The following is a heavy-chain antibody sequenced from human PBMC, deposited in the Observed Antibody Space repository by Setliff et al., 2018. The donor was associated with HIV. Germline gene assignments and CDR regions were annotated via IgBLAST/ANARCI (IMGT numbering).Heavy chain of an antibody. CDR1: GYTFTDYF. V-gene: IGHV1-2*02. Sequence: ASVKVSCKASGYTFTDYFMHWVRQAPGQGLEWMGIVIPSTGDTNYAQNFQGRVTMTRDTSISTAYMELSRLRSDDTAVYYCARDWAEDYYGSGSFQYWGQGTLVTVSS. CDR2: VIPSTGDT. D-gene: IGHD3-10*01. J-gene: IGHJ1*01. CDR3: ARDWAEDYYGSGSFQY.